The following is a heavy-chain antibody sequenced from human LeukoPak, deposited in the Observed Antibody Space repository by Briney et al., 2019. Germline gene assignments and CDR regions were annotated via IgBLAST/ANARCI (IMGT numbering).Heavy chain of an antibody. J-gene: IGHJ4*02. CDR3: ARDSGYSSSWYHYYFDY. V-gene: IGHV3-30*04. D-gene: IGHD6-13*01. Sequence: GTSLRLSCAASGFTFSSYAMHWVRQAPGKGLEWVAVISYDGSNKYYADSVKGRFTISRDNSKNTLYLQMNSLRAEDTAVYYCARDSGYSSSWYHYYFDYWGQGTLVTVSS. CDR1: GFTFSSYA. CDR2: ISYDGSNK.